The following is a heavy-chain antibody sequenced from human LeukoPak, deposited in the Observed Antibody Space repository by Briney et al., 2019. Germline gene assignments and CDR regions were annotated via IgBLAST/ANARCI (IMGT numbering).Heavy chain of an antibody. V-gene: IGHV3-21*01. J-gene: IGHJ3*02. CDR3: ARSGYSSALRAFDI. D-gene: IGHD6-19*01. CDR2: ISSSSSYI. Sequence: PGGSLRISCATSGFTFSIYWMSWVRQAPGKGLEWVSSISSSSSYIYYADSVKGRFTISRDNAKNSLYLQMNSLRAEDTAVYYCARSGYSSALRAFDIWGQGTMVTVSS. CDR1: GFTFSIYW.